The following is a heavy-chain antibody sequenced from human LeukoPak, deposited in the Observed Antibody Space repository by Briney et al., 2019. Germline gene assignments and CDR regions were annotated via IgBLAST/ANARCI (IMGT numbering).Heavy chain of an antibody. CDR2: ISSSSSYI. J-gene: IGHJ4*02. CDR3: ARAVAGTGFFDY. D-gene: IGHD6-19*01. V-gene: IGHV3-21*01. CDR1: GFTFSSYS. Sequence: GSLRLSCAASGFTFSSYSMNWARQAPGKGLEWVSSISSSSSYIYYADSVKGRFTISRDNAKNSLYLQMNSLRAEDTAVYYCARAVAGTGFFDYWGQGTLVTVSS.